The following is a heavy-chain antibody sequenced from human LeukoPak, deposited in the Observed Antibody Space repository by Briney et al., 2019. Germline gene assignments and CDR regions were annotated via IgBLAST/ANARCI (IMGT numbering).Heavy chain of an antibody. CDR1: GYSISSGYY. CDR3: AASLWFGIYPDY. D-gene: IGHD3-10*01. V-gene: IGHV4-38-2*02. Sequence: SETLSLTCTVSGYSISSGYYWGWVRPPPGKGLEWIGSIYHSGTTYYSPSLKSRVTISVDTSKNQFSLKLSSVTAADTAVYYCAASLWFGIYPDYWGQGSLVTVSS. J-gene: IGHJ4*02. CDR2: IYHSGTT.